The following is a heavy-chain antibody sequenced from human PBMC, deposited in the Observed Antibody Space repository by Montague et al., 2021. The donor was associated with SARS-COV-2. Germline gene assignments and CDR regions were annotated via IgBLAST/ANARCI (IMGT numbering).Heavy chain of an antibody. CDR2: VIHSGKT. V-gene: IGHV4-39*07. J-gene: IGHJ5*02. D-gene: IGHD7-27*01. CDR1: GDSIRSATYY. Sequence: SETLSLTCDVSGDSIRSATYYWAWIRQPPGRGLEWIGEVIHSGKTSYNPSLQGRLTMSVDTYKKQFSLRLSSVTAADAAVYFCAKGSHIYETRGLRTGWFDPWGQGTLVTVSS. CDR3: AKGSHIYETRGLRTGWFDP.